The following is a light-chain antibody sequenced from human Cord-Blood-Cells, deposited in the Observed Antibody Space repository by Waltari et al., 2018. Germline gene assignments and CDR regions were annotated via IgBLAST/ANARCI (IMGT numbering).Light chain of an antibody. CDR1: SSNIGSNT. CDR3: AAWDDSLNGVV. V-gene: IGLV1-44*01. J-gene: IGLJ2*01. Sequence: QSVLTQPPSASGTPGQRVTISCSGSSSNIGSNTVNWYQQLPGPAPKLLCYSNNQRPSGVPDRFSGSKSGTSASLAISGLQSEDEADYYCAAWDDSLNGVVFGGGTKLTVL. CDR2: SNN.